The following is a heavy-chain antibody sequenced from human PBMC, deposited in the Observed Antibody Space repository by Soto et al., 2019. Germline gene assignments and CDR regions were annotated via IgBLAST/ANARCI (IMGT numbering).Heavy chain of an antibody. CDR2: IDWNSGDI. V-gene: IGHV3-9*01. CDR3: AKGYYTSGSNHFDY. Sequence: EVQLVESGGGLVQPGRSLRLSCVASGFTFQGCAMHWVRQGPGQGLEWVSGIDWNSGDIAYADSVKGRFTISRDNPKNSLSLPLTSLRPDDTALYYCAKGYYTSGSNHFDYWGQGTLVTVSS. D-gene: IGHD3-10*01. J-gene: IGHJ4*02. CDR1: GFTFQGCA.